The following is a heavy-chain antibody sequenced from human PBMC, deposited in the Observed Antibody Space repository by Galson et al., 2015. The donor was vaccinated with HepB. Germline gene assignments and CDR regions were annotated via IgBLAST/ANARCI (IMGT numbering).Heavy chain of an antibody. D-gene: IGHD2-8*01. V-gene: IGHV5-51*01. Sequence: QSGAEVKKPGESLKISCKGSGYRFTNYWIGWVRQMPGKGLEWMGIIYPGDSDTNYSPSFQGQVTISADKSMNTAYLQWSSLKASDTAMYYCARHPTYCTTSSCPFDYWGQGTLVTVSS. CDR3: ARHPTYCTTSSCPFDY. J-gene: IGHJ4*02. CDR1: GYRFTNYW. CDR2: IYPGDSDT.